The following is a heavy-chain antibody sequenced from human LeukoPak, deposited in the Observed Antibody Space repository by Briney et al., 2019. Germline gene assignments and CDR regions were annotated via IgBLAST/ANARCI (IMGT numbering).Heavy chain of an antibody. V-gene: IGHV4-39*07. Sequence: SETLSLTCTVSGGSISSYYWGWIRQPPGKGLEWIGSIYYSGSTYYNPSLKSRVTISVDTSKNQFSLKLSSVTAADTAVYYCARDQVRGSYDSSGFDYWGQGTLVTVSS. J-gene: IGHJ4*02. CDR3: ARDQVRGSYDSSGFDY. CDR1: GGSISSYY. CDR2: IYYSGST. D-gene: IGHD3-22*01.